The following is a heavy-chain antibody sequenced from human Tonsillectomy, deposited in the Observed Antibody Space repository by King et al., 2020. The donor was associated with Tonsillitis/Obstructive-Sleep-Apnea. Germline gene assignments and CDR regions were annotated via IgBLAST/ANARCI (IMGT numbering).Heavy chain of an antibody. J-gene: IGHJ6*03. CDR2: IKQDGSEK. D-gene: IGHD5-18*01. Sequence: VQLVESGGGFVQPGGSLRLSCAASRFTFSSYWMNWVRQAPGKGLEWVANIKQDGSEKSYVDSVKGRFTISRDNAKNSLYLQMNSLRADDTAVYYCARGDERGYSYDYSSYYYYMAVWGKGTTVTVSS. V-gene: IGHV3-7*01. CDR1: RFTFSSYW. CDR3: ARGDERGYSYDYSSYYYYMAV.